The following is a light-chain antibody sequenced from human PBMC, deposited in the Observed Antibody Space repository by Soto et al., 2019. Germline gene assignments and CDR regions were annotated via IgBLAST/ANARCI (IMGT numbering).Light chain of an antibody. CDR2: GAS. Sequence: EIVLTQSPGTLSLSPGERATLSCRASQSVSSSYLAWYQQKPGQAPRLLIYGASSRATGIPVRFSGSGSGTDFTLTISRLEPEDFAVYYCQQYGSSGTFGQGTKVE. CDR3: QQYGSSGT. CDR1: QSVSSSY. J-gene: IGKJ1*01. V-gene: IGKV3-20*01.